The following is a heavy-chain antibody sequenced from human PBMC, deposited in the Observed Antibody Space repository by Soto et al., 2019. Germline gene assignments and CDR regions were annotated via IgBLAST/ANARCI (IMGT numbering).Heavy chain of an antibody. D-gene: IGHD2-2*01. J-gene: IGHJ4*02. Sequence: PGGSLRLSCAASGFTFSGAAMHWVRQASGKGLEWVGRIRSKANSYATAYAASVKGRFTISRDDSKNTAYLQMNSLKTEDTAVYYCSRPSDCSSTSCKDYWGQGTLVTVSS. CDR3: SRPSDCSSTSCKDY. CDR1: GFTFSGAA. CDR2: IRSKANSYAT. V-gene: IGHV3-73*01.